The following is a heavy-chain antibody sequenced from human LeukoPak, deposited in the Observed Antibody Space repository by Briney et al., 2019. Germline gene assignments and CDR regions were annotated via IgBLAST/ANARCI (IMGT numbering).Heavy chain of an antibody. V-gene: IGHV3-11*01. CDR1: GFTFSDYY. D-gene: IGHD2-2*01. J-gene: IGHJ5*02. Sequence: GGSLGLSCAASGFTFSDYYMSWIRQAPGKGLEWLSFISSSGSTIYYADSVKGRFTISRDNSKNTLYLQMNSLRAEDTAVYYCAKDIPDIVVVPTIYNWFDPWGQGTLVTVSS. CDR3: AKDIPDIVVVPTIYNWFDP. CDR2: ISSSGSTI.